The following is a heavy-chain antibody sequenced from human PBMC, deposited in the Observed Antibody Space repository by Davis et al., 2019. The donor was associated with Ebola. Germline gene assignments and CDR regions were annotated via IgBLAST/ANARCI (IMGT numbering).Heavy chain of an antibody. Sequence: AASVKVSCKASGYTFTSYGISWVRQAPGQGLEWMGGIIPIFGTANYAQKFQGRVTIIADESTSTAYMELSSLRSEDTAVYYCARVNVGDYFDYWGQGTLVTVSS. CDR1: GYTFTSYG. V-gene: IGHV1-69*13. CDR2: IIPIFGTA. J-gene: IGHJ4*02. CDR3: ARVNVGDYFDY. D-gene: IGHD1-26*01.